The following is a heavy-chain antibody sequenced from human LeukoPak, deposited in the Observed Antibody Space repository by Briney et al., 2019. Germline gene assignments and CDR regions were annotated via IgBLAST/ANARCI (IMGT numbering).Heavy chain of an antibody. V-gene: IGHV3-21*06. J-gene: IGHJ4*02. CDR2: ISSSSTYI. CDR3: ARVSTAVSLAIDY. CDR1: GFTFSDYN. Sequence: GGSLRLSCAASGFTFSDYNVNWVRQAPGKGLEWVSVISSSSTYIYYADSMKGRFTISRDNAKNSLYLQMNSVRAEDTAVYYCARVSTAVSLAIDYWGQGTLVTVST. D-gene: IGHD6-13*01.